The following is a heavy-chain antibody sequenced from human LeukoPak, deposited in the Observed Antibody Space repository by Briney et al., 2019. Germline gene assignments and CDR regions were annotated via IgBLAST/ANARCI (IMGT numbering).Heavy chain of an antibody. CDR2: IYWDDDK. J-gene: IGHJ4*02. CDR3: ARTKATNYYDSSGYRDY. D-gene: IGHD3-22*01. Sequence: ESGPTLVKLTQTLTLTCTFSGFSLSTSGVGVCWIRQPPGKALEWLALIYWDDDKRYSPSLKSRLTITKDTSKNQVVLTMTNMDPVDTATYYCARTKATNYYDSSGYRDYWGQGTLVTVSS. CDR1: GFSLSTSGVG. V-gene: IGHV2-5*02.